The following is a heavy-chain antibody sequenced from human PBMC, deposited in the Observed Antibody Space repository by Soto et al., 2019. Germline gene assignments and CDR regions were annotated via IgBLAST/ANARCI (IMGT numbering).Heavy chain of an antibody. V-gene: IGHV4-39*01. D-gene: IGHD5-12*01. CDR1: GGSISSSSYY. J-gene: IGHJ4*02. CDR3: ARHLSEGRDGYNYLGY. Sequence: KPSETLSLTCTVSGGSISSSSYYWGWLRQPPGKGLEWIGSIYYSGSTYYNPSLKSRVTISVDTSKNQFSLKLSSVTAADTAVYYCARHLSEGRDGYNYLGYWGQETLVTVSS. CDR2: IYYSGST.